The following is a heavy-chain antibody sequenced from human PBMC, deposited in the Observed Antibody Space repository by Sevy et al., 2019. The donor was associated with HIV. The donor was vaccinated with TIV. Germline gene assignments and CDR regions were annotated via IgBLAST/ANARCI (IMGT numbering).Heavy chain of an antibody. J-gene: IGHJ4*02. D-gene: IGHD2-15*01. V-gene: IGHV3-49*04. CDR2: LKSDVYGGTV. CDR1: GFTFGDYC. Sequence: GGSLRLSCTASGFTFGDYCMSWVRQAPGKGLEWVAFLKSDVYGGTVDHAASVRGRFVISRDDSKTIAYLQMNDLKTVDSGVYFCAGWKAARSFFGYWGQGALVTVSS. CDR3: AGWKAARSFFGY.